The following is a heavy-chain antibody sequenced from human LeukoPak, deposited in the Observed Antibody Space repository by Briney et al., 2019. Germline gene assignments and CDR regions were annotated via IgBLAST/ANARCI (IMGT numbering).Heavy chain of an antibody. CDR1: GFTFSSYS. Sequence: GGSLRLSCAAPGFTFSSYSMNWVRQAPGKGLEWVSSISSSSSYIYYADSVKGRFTISRDNAKNSLYLQMNSLRAENTAVYYCASERSGYYFFDYWGQGTLVTVSS. J-gene: IGHJ4*02. CDR3: ASERSGYYFFDY. V-gene: IGHV3-21*01. D-gene: IGHD3-22*01. CDR2: ISSSSSYI.